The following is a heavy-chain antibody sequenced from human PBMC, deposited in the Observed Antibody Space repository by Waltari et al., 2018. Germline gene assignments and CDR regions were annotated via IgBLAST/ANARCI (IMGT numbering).Heavy chain of an antibody. Sequence: QVQLVQSGAEVRKPGSSVKVSCRASGGTFSSYSITWVRQAPGQGPEWMGGIITPIFAAPDYAQKFQGRLTITTDASTTTAYMELSSLTSEDTAVYYCARGTYEFAWGASWDVWGEGTTVTVSS. CDR2: IITPIFAAP. CDR1: GGTFSSYS. J-gene: IGHJ6*04. CDR3: ARGTYEFAWGASWDV. D-gene: IGHD3-16*01. V-gene: IGHV1-69*05.